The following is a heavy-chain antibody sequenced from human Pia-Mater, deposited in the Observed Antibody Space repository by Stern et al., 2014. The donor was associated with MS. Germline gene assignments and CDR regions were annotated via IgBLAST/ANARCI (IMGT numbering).Heavy chain of an antibody. Sequence: QVQLMQSGAEVKKPESSVKVSCKASGGSFSSFDISWVRPAPGQRLEWLGEISPMFGVANYAQNFQGRVTFTADESTSTAYMELSSLRSEDTAVYYCARHQGGVAANWGQGTLVTVSS. CDR2: ISPMFGVA. CDR1: GGSFSSFD. J-gene: IGHJ4*02. CDR3: ARHQGGVAAN. D-gene: IGHD6-13*01. V-gene: IGHV1-69*01.